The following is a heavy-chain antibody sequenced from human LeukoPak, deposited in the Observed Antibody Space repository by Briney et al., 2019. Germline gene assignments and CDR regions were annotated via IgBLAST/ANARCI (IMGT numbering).Heavy chain of an antibody. D-gene: IGHD1-26*01. J-gene: IGHJ4*02. CDR3: ARRSDSGSDDGEDYFDY. CDR1: GGSIYSTTFY. V-gene: IGHV4-39*01. Sequence: SETLSLTCTVSGGSIYSTTFYWGWIRQPPGKGLEWIGSMYYDGSTYRNPSLKSRVTISVDTSNNQFSLKLTSVTAADTAVYFCARRSDSGSDDGEDYFDYWGQGTLVTVSS. CDR2: MYYDGST.